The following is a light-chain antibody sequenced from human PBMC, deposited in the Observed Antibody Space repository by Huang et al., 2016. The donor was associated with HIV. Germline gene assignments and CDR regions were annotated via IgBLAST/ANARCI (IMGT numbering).Light chain of an antibody. CDR1: RSVSTN. CDR2: GSS. CDR3: HQYNNWLLS. V-gene: IGKV3-15*01. Sequence: EIVMTQSPATLSVSPGERVTLSCRANRSVSTNLAWYQQRPGQAPRLIIYGSSTRAPGIPARFSGSGSVTDFSLTISSLQSEDFALYYCHQYNNWLLSFGGGTRVDI. J-gene: IGKJ4*01.